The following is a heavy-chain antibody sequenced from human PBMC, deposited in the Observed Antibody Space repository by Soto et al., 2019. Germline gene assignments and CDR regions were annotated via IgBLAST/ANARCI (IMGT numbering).Heavy chain of an antibody. D-gene: IGHD2-15*01. J-gene: IGHJ6*02. CDR2: ISGSGGST. CDR1: GFTFSSYA. V-gene: IGHV3-23*01. CDR3: AKEGYCSGGSCYPQVLRYGMDL. Sequence: GGSLRLSSAASGFTFSSYAMSWVRQAPGKGLEWVSAISGSGGSTYYADSVKGRFTISRDNSKNTLYLQMNSLRAEDTAVYDCAKEGYCSGGSCYPQVLRYGMDLWGQGTTASV.